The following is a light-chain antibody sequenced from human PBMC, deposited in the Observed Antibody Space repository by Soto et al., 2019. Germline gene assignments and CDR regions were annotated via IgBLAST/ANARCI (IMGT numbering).Light chain of an antibody. CDR3: QQYSSSRT. J-gene: IGKJ1*01. CDR2: GGS. Sequence: EIVLTQSPGTLSLSPGERATLSCRASQSVSSNHLAWYQQKPGQAPRLLIYGGSSRATGIPVRFSVSGSETDFTLTITRLEPEDFAVYYCQQYSSSRTFGQGTKVDIK. CDR1: QSVSSNH. V-gene: IGKV3-20*01.